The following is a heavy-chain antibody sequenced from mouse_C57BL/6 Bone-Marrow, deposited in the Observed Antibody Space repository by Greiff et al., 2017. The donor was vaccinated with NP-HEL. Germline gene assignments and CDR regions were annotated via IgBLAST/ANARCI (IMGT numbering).Heavy chain of an antibody. D-gene: IGHD1-1*01. V-gene: IGHV5-12*01. J-gene: IGHJ2*01. CDR2: ISNGGGST. Sequence: EVKLMESGGGLVQPGGSLKLSCAASGFTFSDYYMYWVRQTPEKRLEWVAYISNGGGSTYYPDTVKGRFTISRDNAKNTLYLQMSRLKSEDTAMYYCARHSRISYYYGSSPFDYWGQGTTLTVSS. CDR1: GFTFSDYY. CDR3: ARHSRISYYYGSSPFDY.